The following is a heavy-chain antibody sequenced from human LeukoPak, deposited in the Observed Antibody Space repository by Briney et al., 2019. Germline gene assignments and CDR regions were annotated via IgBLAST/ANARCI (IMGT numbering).Heavy chain of an antibody. CDR2: INPNSGGT. CDR3: ARDKTYYYGSGSYYTRTAFDY. D-gene: IGHD3-10*01. V-gene: IGHV1-2*02. CDR1: GYTFTGYY. J-gene: IGHJ4*02. Sequence: ASVKVSCKASGYTFTGYYMHWVRQAPGQGLEWMGWINPNSGGTNYAQKFQGRVTMTRDTSISTAYMELSRLRSDDTAVYYCARDKTYYYGSGSYYTRTAFDYWGQGTLVTVSS.